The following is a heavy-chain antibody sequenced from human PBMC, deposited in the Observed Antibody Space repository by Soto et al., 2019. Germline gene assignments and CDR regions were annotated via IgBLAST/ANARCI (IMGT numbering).Heavy chain of an antibody. CDR1: GYTFTSFG. V-gene: IGHV1-18*01. Sequence: QVQLVQSGAEVKKPGASVMVSCKASGYTFTSFGITWVRQAPGQGLEWMGWISAYNGNTNYAQKLQGRVNMTIDTSTSTAYMELRSLRSDDTAVYYCARDWGHMTSYYFDNWGQGTLVTVSS. CDR2: ISAYNGNT. D-gene: IGHD3-9*01. J-gene: IGHJ4*01. CDR3: ARDWGHMTSYYFDN.